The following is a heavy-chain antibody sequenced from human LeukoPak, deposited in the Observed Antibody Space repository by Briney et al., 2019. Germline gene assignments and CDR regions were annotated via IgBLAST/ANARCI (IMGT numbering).Heavy chain of an antibody. CDR2: INHSGNT. CDR1: GGSFSGYY. V-gene: IGHV4-34*01. J-gene: IGHJ6*03. D-gene: IGHD4-23*01. Sequence: SETLSLTCAVYGGSFSGYYWSWIRQPPGKGLEWIGEINHSGNTNSNPSLKSRVTMSVDTSKNQFSLKLSSLTAADTAMYYCARREPHGDYGGKIRYYYYMDVWGKGTTITISS. CDR3: ARREPHGDYGGKIRYYYYMDV.